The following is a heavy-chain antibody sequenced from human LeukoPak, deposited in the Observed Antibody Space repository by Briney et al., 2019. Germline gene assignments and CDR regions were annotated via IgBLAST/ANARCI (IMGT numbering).Heavy chain of an antibody. V-gene: IGHV4-39*07. D-gene: IGHD1-26*01. CDR1: GGSISSSSYY. Sequence: PSETLSLTCTVSGGSISSSSYYWGWIRQPPGKGLEWIGSIYYSGSTYYNPSLKSRVTLSVDTSKNQFSLKLSSVTAADTAVYYCAKGRGSGSYWEYFDYWGQGTLVTVSS. CDR3: AKGRGSGSYWEYFDY. J-gene: IGHJ4*02. CDR2: IYYSGST.